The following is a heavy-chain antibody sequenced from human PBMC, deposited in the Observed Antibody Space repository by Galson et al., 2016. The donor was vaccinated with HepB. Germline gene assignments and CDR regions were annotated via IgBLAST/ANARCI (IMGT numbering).Heavy chain of an antibody. CDR2: IIWDDDK. CDR1: GFSLTTSGVG. J-gene: IGHJ5*02. Sequence: PALVKPTQTLTLTCTFSGFSLTTSGVGVGWIRQPPGKALEWLALIIWDDDKRYRPAMKSRLTITKDTAKNQVVLSMTNMDPVDTATFYFAHENYDILTGYFFKSWGQGTLVTVSS. V-gene: IGHV2-5*02. D-gene: IGHD3-9*01. CDR3: AHENYDILTGYFFKS.